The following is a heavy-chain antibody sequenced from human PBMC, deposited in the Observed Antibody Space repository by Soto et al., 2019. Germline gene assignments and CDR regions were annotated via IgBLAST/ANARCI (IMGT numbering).Heavy chain of an antibody. Sequence: SGPTLVNPTQTLTLTCTFSGFSLSTSGVGVGWIRQPPGKALEWLALIYLDDDKRYSPSLKSRLTITKDTSKNQVVLTMTNMDPVDTATYYCAHGGYSYGLFDYWGQGTLVTVSS. D-gene: IGHD5-18*01. J-gene: IGHJ4*02. CDR1: GFSLSTSGVG. CDR3: AHGGYSYGLFDY. CDR2: IYLDDDK. V-gene: IGHV2-5*02.